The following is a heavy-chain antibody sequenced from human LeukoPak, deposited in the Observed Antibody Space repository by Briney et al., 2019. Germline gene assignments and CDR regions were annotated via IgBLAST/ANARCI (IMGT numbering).Heavy chain of an antibody. J-gene: IGHJ3*02. CDR3: ARVYWNYAFDI. V-gene: IGHV4-30-4*08. D-gene: IGHD1-7*01. CDR2: TYYSGST. Sequence: SETLSLTCTVSGGSISSGDYYWSWIRQPPGKGLEWIGYTYYSGSTYYNPSLKSRVTISVDTSKNQFSLKLSSVTAADTAVYYCARVYWNYAFDIWGQGTMVTVSS. CDR1: GGSISSGDYY.